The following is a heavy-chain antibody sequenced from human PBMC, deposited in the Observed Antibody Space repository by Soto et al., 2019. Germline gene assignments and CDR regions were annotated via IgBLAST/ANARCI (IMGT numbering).Heavy chain of an antibody. CDR3: TRDLNGGNPFDY. J-gene: IGHJ4*02. CDR2: IDPGSGNP. V-gene: IGHV1-3*01. CDR1: GYTLTNYA. D-gene: IGHD2-8*01. Sequence: QVQLVQSGAEVKKPGASVRVSCKASGYTLTNYAIHWGRQAAGQRLEWLAWIDPGSGNPTYSQKFQGRITLSRDNSASTFYMDLSSLTSEDTAVYFCTRDLNGGNPFDYWGQGTLVSVSS.